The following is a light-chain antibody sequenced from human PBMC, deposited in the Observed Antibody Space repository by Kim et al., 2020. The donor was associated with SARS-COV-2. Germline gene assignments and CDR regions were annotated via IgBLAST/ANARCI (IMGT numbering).Light chain of an antibody. J-gene: IGLJ2*01. CDR1: SSNIGTGYD. CDR3: QSYDSSLSGSDVV. V-gene: IGLV1-40*01. Sequence: VPSAGTGSSSNIGTGYDVHWYQQLPGTAPKLLIYGNSNRPSGVPDRFSGSKSGTSASLAITGLQAEDEADYYCQSYDSSLSGSDVVFGGGTQLTVL. CDR2: GNS.